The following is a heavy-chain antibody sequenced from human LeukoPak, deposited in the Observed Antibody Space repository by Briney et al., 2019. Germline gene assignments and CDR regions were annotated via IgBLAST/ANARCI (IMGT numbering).Heavy chain of an antibody. CDR1: GYTFTSYD. CDR2: ISAYNGNT. V-gene: IGHV1-18*01. J-gene: IGHJ4*02. CDR3: ARDRLEVAGTGGNY. D-gene: IGHD6-19*01. Sequence: ASVKVSCKASGYTFTSYDINWVRQATGQGLEWMGWISAYNGNTNYAQKLQGRVTMTTDTSTSTAYMELRSLRSDDTAVYYCARDRLEVAGTGGNYWGQGTLVTVSS.